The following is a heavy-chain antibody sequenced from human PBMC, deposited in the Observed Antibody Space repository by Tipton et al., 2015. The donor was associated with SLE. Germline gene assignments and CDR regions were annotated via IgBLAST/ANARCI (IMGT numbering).Heavy chain of an antibody. CDR2: IRYDGSNK. CDR3: ARDAYYDYVDAFDI. D-gene: IGHD3-16*01. Sequence: SGFTFSDYGMHWVRQAPGKGLEWVAFIRYDGSNKYYADSVKGRFTISRDNSKNTLYMQMGNLRPEDTAIYYCARDAYYDYVDAFDIWGQGTMVTVSS. V-gene: IGHV3-30*02. CDR1: GFTFSDYG. J-gene: IGHJ3*02.